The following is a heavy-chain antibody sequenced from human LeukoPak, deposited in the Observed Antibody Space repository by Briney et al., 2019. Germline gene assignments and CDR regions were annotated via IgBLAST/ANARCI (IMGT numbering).Heavy chain of an antibody. CDR1: GLTFSNNW. CDR3: VRGAPFDY. V-gene: IGHV3-74*01. J-gene: IGHJ4*02. CDR2: INSDGSST. Sequence: PGGSLRLSCAASGLTFSNNWMHWVRQAPGKGLVWVSRINSDGSSTSYADSVKGRFTISRDNAKNTLYLQMNSLRAEDTAVYNCVRGAPFDYWGQGTLVTVSS. D-gene: IGHD1-26*01.